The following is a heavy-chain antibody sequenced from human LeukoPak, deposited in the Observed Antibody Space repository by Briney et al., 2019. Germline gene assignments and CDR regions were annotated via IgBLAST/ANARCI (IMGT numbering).Heavy chain of an antibody. CDR2: IYTSGST. CDR3: ARDPGHSYGAPFDY. J-gene: IGHJ4*02. Sequence: SETLSLTCTVSGGSISSGSYYWSWIRQPAGKGREWIGRIYTSGSTKYNPSLKSRVTISVDMSKNQFSLKLSSVTAADTAVYYCARDPGHSYGAPFDYWGQGTLVTVSS. V-gene: IGHV4-61*02. CDR1: GGSISSGSYY. D-gene: IGHD5-18*01.